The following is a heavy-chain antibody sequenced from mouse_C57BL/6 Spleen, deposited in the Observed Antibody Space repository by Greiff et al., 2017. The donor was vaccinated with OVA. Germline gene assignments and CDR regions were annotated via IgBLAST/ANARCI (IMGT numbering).Heavy chain of an antibody. CDR2: IYPNNGGN. D-gene: IGHD2-4*01. CDR1: GYTFTDYY. Sequence: VQLKQSGPELVKPGASVKMSCKASGYTFTDYYMHWVKQSHGKSLEWIGYIYPNNGGNGYNQKFKGKATLTVDKSSSTAYMELRSLTSEDSAVYYCARGSYDYSEGFAYWGQGTLVTVSA. V-gene: IGHV1-34*01. J-gene: IGHJ3*01. CDR3: ARGSYDYSEGFAY.